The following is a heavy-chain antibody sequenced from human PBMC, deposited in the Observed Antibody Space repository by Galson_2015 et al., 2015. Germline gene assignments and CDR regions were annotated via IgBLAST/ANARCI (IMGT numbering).Heavy chain of an antibody. J-gene: IGHJ5*02. Sequence: SLRLSCAASGFTFGAYGMSWVRQAPGKGLEWVASIYWGSGSIGYADSVKGRFTISRDNAKHSVYLQMNSLRTEDTALYFCAKQATSAGSSSGAWGRGTLVTVSS. CDR1: GFTFGAYG. CDR2: IYWGSGSI. V-gene: IGHV3-9*01. D-gene: IGHD2-2*01. CDR3: AKQATSAGSSSGA.